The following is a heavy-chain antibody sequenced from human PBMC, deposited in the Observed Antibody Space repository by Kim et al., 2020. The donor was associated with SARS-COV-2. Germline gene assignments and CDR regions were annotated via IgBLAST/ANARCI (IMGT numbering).Heavy chain of an antibody. Sequence: VKGRFPISSTNSKNTLYLQMNNLRAEDTAVYYCAKERRKYCSGGSCHLEYWGQGTLVTVSS. V-gene: IGHV3-33*06. D-gene: IGHD2-15*01. CDR3: AKERRKYCSGGSCHLEY. J-gene: IGHJ4*02.